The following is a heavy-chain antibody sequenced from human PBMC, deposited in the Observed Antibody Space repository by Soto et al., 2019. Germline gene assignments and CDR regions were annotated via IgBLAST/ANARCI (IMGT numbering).Heavy chain of an antibody. Sequence: AASVKVSCKASGGTFSSYAISWVRQAPGQGLEWMGGIIPIFGTANYAQKFQGRVTITADKSTSTAYMELSSLRSEDTAVYYCARVATYYDFWSGYYARDYYYGMDVWGQGTTVTVS. V-gene: IGHV1-69*06. CDR3: ARVATYYDFWSGYYARDYYYGMDV. CDR2: IIPIFGTA. D-gene: IGHD3-3*01. CDR1: GGTFSSYA. J-gene: IGHJ6*02.